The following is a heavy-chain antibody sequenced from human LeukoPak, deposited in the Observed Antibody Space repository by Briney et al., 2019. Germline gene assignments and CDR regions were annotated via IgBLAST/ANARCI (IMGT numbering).Heavy chain of an antibody. CDR2: IYHSGST. V-gene: IGHV4-30-2*01. Sequence: SETLSLTCAVSGGSISSGGYSWSWIRQPPGKGLEWIGYIYHSGSTYYNPSLKSRVTISVDRSKNQFSLKLSSATAADTAVYYCARGSHYYDSSGYQPEYFDYWGQGTLVTVSS. D-gene: IGHD3-22*01. CDR1: GGSISSGGYS. CDR3: ARGSHYYDSSGYQPEYFDY. J-gene: IGHJ4*02.